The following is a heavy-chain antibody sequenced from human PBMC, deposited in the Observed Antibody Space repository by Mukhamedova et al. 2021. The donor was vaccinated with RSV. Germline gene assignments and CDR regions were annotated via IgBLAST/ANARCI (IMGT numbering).Heavy chain of an antibody. D-gene: IGHD3-10*02. J-gene: IGHJ4*02. V-gene: IGHV3-30*02. Sequence: GGSNQYYADSVKGRFTISRDNSMNTLHLQMHSLRAEDSAVYYCVKDVRDWGQGTLVTVSS. CDR3: VKDVRD. CDR2: GGSNQ.